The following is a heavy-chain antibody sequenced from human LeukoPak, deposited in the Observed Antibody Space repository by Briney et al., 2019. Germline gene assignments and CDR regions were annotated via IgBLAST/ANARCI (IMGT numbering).Heavy chain of an antibody. Sequence: PSETLSLTCTDSGGSISSGGYYWSWIRQHPGKGLEWIGYIYYSGSTYYNPSLKSRVTISVDTSKNQFSLKLSSVTAADTAVYYCARLYSSSWSTGWFDPWGQGTLVTVSS. CDR3: ARLYSSSWSTGWFDP. CDR2: IYYSGST. V-gene: IGHV4-31*03. D-gene: IGHD6-13*01. J-gene: IGHJ5*02. CDR1: GGSISSGGYY.